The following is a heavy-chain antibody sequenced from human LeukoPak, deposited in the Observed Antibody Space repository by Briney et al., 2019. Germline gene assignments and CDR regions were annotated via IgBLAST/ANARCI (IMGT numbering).Heavy chain of an antibody. CDR3: AKRLAAVGAVDY. J-gene: IGHJ4*02. CDR1: GFTFSSFA. V-gene: IGHV3-23*01. D-gene: IGHD6-13*01. CDR2: ISDSGGRA. Sequence: GXSLRLSCAASGFTFSSFAMGWVRQAPGKGLEWVSIISDSGGRAYYADSVRGRFTISRDNSKNTLYLQMNSLRAEDTALYYCAKRLAAVGAVDYWGQGTLVTVSS.